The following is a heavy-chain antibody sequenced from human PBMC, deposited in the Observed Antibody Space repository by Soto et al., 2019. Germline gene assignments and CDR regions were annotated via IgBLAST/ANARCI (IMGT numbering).Heavy chain of an antibody. Sequence: EVQLVESGGGLVRPGGSLRLSCAASGFTFSNYSMNWVLQAPGKGLEWVSSISSSSSYIYYADSLKGRFTISRDNAKNSLYLQMNSLRAEDTAVYYCAREVDCSSIRCYSNWFDPWGQGTLVTVSS. J-gene: IGHJ5*02. CDR2: ISSSSSYI. V-gene: IGHV3-21*01. D-gene: IGHD2-2*01. CDR1: GFTFSNYS. CDR3: AREVDCSSIRCYSNWFDP.